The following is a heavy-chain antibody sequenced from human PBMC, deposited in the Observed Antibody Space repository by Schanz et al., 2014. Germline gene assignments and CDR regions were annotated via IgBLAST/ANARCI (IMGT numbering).Heavy chain of an antibody. V-gene: IGHV3-23*01. CDR2: IGGSGST. CDR1: GFTFSNHA. D-gene: IGHD2-2*01. J-gene: IGHJ4*02. CDR3: AKVAPAATYLDS. Sequence: EVHLLESGGGLVQPGGSLRLSCAASGFTFSNHALSWVRQAPGKGLEWVSGIGGSGSTYYADSVRGRFTISRDNSMNTVYLQMNSLRSDDAAVYYCAKVAPAATYLDSWGLGTLVTVSS.